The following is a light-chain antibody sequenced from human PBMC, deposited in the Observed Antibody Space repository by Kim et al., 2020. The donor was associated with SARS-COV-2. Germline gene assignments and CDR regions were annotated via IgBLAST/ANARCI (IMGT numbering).Light chain of an antibody. V-gene: IGLV4-69*01. CDR3: QTWGTGIQGV. CDR1: SGHSSYA. Sequence: QPVLTQSPSASASLGASVKLTCTLSSGHSSYAIAWHQQQPEKGPRYLMKLNSDGSHSKGDEIPDRFSGSSSGAERYLTISSLQSEDEADYYCQTWGTGIQGVFGGGTQLTVL. CDR2: LNSDGSH. J-gene: IGLJ3*02.